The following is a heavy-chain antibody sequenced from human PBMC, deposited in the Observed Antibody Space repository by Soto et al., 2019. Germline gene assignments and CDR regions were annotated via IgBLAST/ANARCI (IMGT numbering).Heavy chain of an antibody. CDR3: AKPPDYNWNDY. D-gene: IGHD1-20*01. J-gene: IGHJ4*02. CDR1: GFTFSGYA. Sequence: EVQLLESGGGLVQPGGSLRLSCAASGFTFSGYAMSWVRQAPGKGLEWISAVSGSGGSTYYADSVKGRFTISRDNSKDTLYLQMNNLRAEDTAVYYCAKPPDYNWNDYWGQGTLVTVSS. CDR2: VSGSGGST. V-gene: IGHV3-23*01.